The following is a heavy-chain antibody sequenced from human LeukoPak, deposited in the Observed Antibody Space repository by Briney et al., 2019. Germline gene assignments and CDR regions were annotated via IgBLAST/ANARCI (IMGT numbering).Heavy chain of an antibody. CDR2: IYPGDSDT. CDR3: ARRRGGSYWALGFVIDY. J-gene: IGHJ4*02. Sequence: GESLKISCKGSGYSFTSYWIGWVRQMPGKGLEWMGIIYPGDSDTRYSPSFQGQVTISADKSISTAYLQWSSLKASDTAMYYCARRRGGSYWALGFVIDYWGQGALVTVSS. V-gene: IGHV5-51*01. CDR1: GYSFTSYW. D-gene: IGHD1-26*01.